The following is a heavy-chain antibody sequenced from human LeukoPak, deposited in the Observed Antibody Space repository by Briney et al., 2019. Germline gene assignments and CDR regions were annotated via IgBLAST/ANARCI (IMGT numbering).Heavy chain of an antibody. CDR1: GFTVSNNY. CDR2: IYSGGAT. D-gene: IGHD1-1*01. CDR3: AKDRGTTREFES. Sequence: PGGSLRLSCAASGFTVSNNYMRWVRQAPGKGLEWVSSIYSGGATKYADSVKGRFTISRDNSKNTLYLQMNSLRPEDTAVYYCAKDRGTTREFESWGQGTLVTVSS. J-gene: IGHJ4*02. V-gene: IGHV3-53*01.